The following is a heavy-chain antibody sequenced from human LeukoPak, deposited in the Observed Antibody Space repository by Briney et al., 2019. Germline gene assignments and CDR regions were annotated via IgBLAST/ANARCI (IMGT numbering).Heavy chain of an antibody. Sequence: GGSLRLFCAASGFTFSSYWMSWVRQAPGKGLEWVANIKQDGSEKYYVDSVKGRFTISRDNAKNSLYLQMNSLRAEDTAVYYCARSPNCSGGSCYIFGYFDYWGQGTLVTVSS. D-gene: IGHD2-15*01. J-gene: IGHJ4*02. CDR2: IKQDGSEK. V-gene: IGHV3-7*03. CDR1: GFTFSSYW. CDR3: ARSPNCSGGSCYIFGYFDY.